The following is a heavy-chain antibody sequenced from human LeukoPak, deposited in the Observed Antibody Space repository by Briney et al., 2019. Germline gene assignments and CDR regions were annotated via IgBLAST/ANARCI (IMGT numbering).Heavy chain of an antibody. CDR1: GFTSSSYA. D-gene: IGHD3-3*01. V-gene: IGHV3-23*01. Sequence: GGSLRLSCAASGFTSSSYAMSWVRQAPGKGLEWVSAISGSGGSTYYADSVKGRFTISRDNSKNTLYLQMNSLRAEDTAVYYCAKVSRYGFWSGYGGVVDYWGQGTLVTVSS. CDR3: AKVSRYGFWSGYGGVVDY. CDR2: ISGSGGST. J-gene: IGHJ4*02.